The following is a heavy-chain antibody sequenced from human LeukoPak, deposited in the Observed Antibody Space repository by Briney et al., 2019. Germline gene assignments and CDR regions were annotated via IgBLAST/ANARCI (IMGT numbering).Heavy chain of an antibody. CDR3: ASTCRGGSCHDY. V-gene: IGHV3-48*03. J-gene: IGHJ4*02. CDR1: GFTFSSYE. Sequence: GGSLRLSCAASGFTFSSYEMNWVRQAPGKGLEWVSYISSSAGTIYYADSVKGRFTISRDNAKNSLYLQMNSLRAEDTAAYYCASTCRGGSCHDYWGQGTLVTVSS. D-gene: IGHD2-15*01. CDR2: ISSSAGTI.